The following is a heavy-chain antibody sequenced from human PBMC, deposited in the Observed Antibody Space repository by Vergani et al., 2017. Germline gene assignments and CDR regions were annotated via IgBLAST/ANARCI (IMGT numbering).Heavy chain of an antibody. CDR3: ARVDPGGYSGYVH. J-gene: IGHJ4*02. CDR1: GGTFSSYT. V-gene: IGHV1-69*02. Sequence: QVQLVQSGAEVKKPGSSVKVSCKASGGTFSSYTISWVRQAPGQGLEWMRRIIPILGIANYAQKFQGRVTITADKSTSTAYMELSSLRSEYTAVYYCARVDPGGYSGYVHWGQGTLVTVSS. D-gene: IGHD5-12*01. CDR2: IIPILGIA.